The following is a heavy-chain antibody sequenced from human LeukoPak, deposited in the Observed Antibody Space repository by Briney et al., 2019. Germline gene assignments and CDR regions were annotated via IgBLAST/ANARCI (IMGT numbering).Heavy chain of an antibody. CDR1: GGSISSYY. V-gene: IGHV4-59*01. CDR3: ARGATQCDY. D-gene: IGHD2-15*01. J-gene: IGHJ4*02. CDR2: IYYSGST. Sequence: SETLSLPRTVSGGSISSYYWSWIRQPPGKGLEWIGYIYYSGSTNYNPSLKSRVTISVDTSKNQFSLKLSSVTAADTAIYYCARGATQCDYPGQGTMLAVSP.